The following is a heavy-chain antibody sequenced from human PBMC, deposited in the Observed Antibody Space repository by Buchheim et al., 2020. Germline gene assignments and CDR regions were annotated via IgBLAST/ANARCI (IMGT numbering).Heavy chain of an antibody. CDR2: ISYDGSNK. CDR1: GFTFSSYG. D-gene: IGHD2-2*03. Sequence: QVQLVESGGGVVQPGRSLRLSCAASGFTFSSYGMHWVRQAPGKGLEWVAVISYDGSNKYYADSVKGRFTISRDNSKNTLYLQMNSLRAEDTAVYYCARDRAVDIVVVPAAMALDYWGQGTL. J-gene: IGHJ4*02. V-gene: IGHV3-30*03. CDR3: ARDRAVDIVVVPAAMALDY.